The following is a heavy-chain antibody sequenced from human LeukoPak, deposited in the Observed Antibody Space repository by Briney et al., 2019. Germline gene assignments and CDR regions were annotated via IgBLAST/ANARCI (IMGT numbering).Heavy chain of an antibody. J-gene: IGHJ4*02. Sequence: GASVKVSCTASGYTFTTCAIHWVRQAPGQRLEWMGLINTGDGDTIYSQKFQGRVTITRDTSANTAYLELDSLTSEDTAVYYCAKGSSMGSISFYLDYWGQGTLVTVSS. D-gene: IGHD5-24*01. CDR2: INTGDGDT. CDR3: AKGSSMGSISFYLDY. V-gene: IGHV1-3*04. CDR1: GYTFTTCA.